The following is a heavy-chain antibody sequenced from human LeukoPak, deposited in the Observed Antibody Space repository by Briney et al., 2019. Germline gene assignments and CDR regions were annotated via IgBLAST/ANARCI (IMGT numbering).Heavy chain of an antibody. CDR3: ARGMYIAAAQYAY. D-gene: IGHD6-13*01. CDR2: IYYGGTT. J-gene: IGHJ4*02. Sequence: PSETLSLTCTVSGGSISSYYWSWIRQPPGKGLEWIGYIYYGGTTNYNPSLKSRVTISVDTSKNQFSLKLSSVTAADTAVYYCARGMYIAAAQYAYWGQGTLVTVSS. CDR1: GGSISSYY. V-gene: IGHV4-59*01.